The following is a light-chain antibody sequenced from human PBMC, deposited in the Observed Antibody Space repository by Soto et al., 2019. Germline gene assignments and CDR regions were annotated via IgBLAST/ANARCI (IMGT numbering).Light chain of an antibody. V-gene: IGKV1-5*01. J-gene: IGKJ1*01. CDR2: HAS. CDR1: QSISSW. CDR3: QQYNSYS. Sequence: DIHMTQSPSSRCSALGYGGTITCRASQSISSWLAWYQQKPGTAPKLLIYHASTLESGVPSRFSGSGSGTEFTLTISSLQPDDFATYYCQQYNSYSFGQGTKVDIK.